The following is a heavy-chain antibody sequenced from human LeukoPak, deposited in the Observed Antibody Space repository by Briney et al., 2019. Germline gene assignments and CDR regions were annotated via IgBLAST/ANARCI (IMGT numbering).Heavy chain of an antibody. Sequence: PGGSLRLSCAASGFTFSSYEMNWVRQAPGKGLEWVSSISSSSSYIYYADSVKGRFTISRDNAKNSLYLQMNSLRAEDTAVYYCARDRCGGDCFLPGAFDIWGQGTMVTVSS. CDR3: ARDRCGGDCFLPGAFDI. D-gene: IGHD2-21*02. CDR1: GFTFSSYE. CDR2: ISSSSSYI. J-gene: IGHJ3*02. V-gene: IGHV3-21*01.